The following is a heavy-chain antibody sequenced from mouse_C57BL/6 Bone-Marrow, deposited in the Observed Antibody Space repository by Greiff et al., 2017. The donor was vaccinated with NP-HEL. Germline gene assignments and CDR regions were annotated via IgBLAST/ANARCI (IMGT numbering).Heavy chain of an antibody. D-gene: IGHD1-1*01. J-gene: IGHJ2*01. CDR3: ARSEVYYGSSFVVYFDY. V-gene: IGHV1-59*01. CDR2: IDPSDSYT. CDR1: GYTFTSYW. Sequence: QVQLQQPGAELVRPGTSVKLSCKASGYTFTSYWMHWVKQRPGQGLEWIGVIDPSDSYTNYNQKFKGKATLTVDTSSSTAYMQLSSLTSEDSAVYYCARSEVYYGSSFVVYFDYWGQGTTLTVSS.